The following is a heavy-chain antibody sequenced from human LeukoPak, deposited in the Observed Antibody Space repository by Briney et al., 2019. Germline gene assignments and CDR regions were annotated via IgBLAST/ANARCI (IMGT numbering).Heavy chain of an antibody. J-gene: IGHJ6*02. CDR3: ARESIAAMEDYGMDV. CDR1: GFTFSSYS. V-gene: IGHV3-21*01. D-gene: IGHD5-12*01. Sequence: GGSLRLSCAASGFTFSSYSMNWVRQAPGKGLEWVSSISSSSSYIYYADSVKGRFTISRDNAKNSLYLQMNSLRAEDTAVYYCARESIAAMEDYGMDVWGQGTTVTVSS. CDR2: ISSSSSYI.